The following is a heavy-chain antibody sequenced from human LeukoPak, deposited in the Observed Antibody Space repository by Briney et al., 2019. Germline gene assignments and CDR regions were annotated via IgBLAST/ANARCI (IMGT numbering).Heavy chain of an antibody. J-gene: IGHJ4*02. V-gene: IGHV1-18*04. Sequence: ASVKVSCKASGYTSTSYYMHWVRQAPGQGLEWMGWISAYAQKFQGRVTMTTDTSTSTAYMELRSLRSDDTAVYYCARRFNYYDSSGYYEGFYFDYWGQGTLVTVSS. CDR1: GYTSTSYY. CDR2: ISAY. CDR3: ARRFNYYDSSGYYEGFYFDY. D-gene: IGHD3-22*01.